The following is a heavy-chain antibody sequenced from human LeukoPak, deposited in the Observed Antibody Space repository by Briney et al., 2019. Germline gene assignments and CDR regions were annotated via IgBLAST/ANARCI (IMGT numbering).Heavy chain of an antibody. V-gene: IGHV4-39*02. CDR2: VYYSGST. D-gene: IGHD6-6*01. J-gene: IGHJ4*02. CDR1: GGSINNSSYY. CDR3: ARDKGTSYLSSFDY. Sequence: SETLSLTCAVSGGSINNSSYYWGWIRQPPGKGLEWIGSVYYSGSTYYNTSLKSRVTLSVDTSKNQFSLKLSSVTAADTAVYYCARDKGTSYLSSFDYWGQGTLVTVSS.